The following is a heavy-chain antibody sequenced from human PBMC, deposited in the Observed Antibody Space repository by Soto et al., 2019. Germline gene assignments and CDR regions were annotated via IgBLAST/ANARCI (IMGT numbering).Heavy chain of an antibody. D-gene: IGHD6-19*01. CDR2: IYYTGSA. CDR3: AGGPRSGRRDYFDY. Sequence: QVKLQEAGPGLVKPSETLSLTCNVSGDSIRNFHWSWIRQSPEKGLEWIGCIYYTGSADYSPSLKSRVTISLDTSRDQFSLKLTSVTAADTAIYYCAGGPRSGRRDYFDYWGRGALVTVSS. CDR1: GDSIRNFH. J-gene: IGHJ4*02. V-gene: IGHV4-59*01.